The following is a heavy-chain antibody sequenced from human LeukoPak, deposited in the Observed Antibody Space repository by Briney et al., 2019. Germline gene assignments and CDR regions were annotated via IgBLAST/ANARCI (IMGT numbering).Heavy chain of an antibody. CDR1: GLGFTTYW. CDR3: ARGDYNPFYFDY. Sequence: GVSLQISCQGSGLGFTTYWIGWARPVPGKGLEWMGIIYPGDSEARYSPSFQGQVTISAHKTISTAYLQWSSLKASDTAMYFCARGDYNPFYFDYWGQGTLFTVSS. D-gene: IGHD4-11*01. V-gene: IGHV5-51*01. CDR2: IYPGDSEA. J-gene: IGHJ4*02.